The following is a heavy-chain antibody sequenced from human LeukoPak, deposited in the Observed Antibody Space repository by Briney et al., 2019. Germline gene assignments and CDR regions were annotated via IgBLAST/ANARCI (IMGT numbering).Heavy chain of an antibody. CDR3: ARASPASYGDFDI. CDR1: GFTFSSYW. J-gene: IGHJ3*02. Sequence: PGGSLRLSCAASGFTFSSYWMHWVRQGPGKGLVGVSRIKTDGSSTNYADSVKGRFTISRDNAKDTLYLQMNSLRVEDTAVYYCARASPASYGDFDIWGQGTMVTVSS. V-gene: IGHV3-74*01. D-gene: IGHD4-17*01. CDR2: IKTDGSST.